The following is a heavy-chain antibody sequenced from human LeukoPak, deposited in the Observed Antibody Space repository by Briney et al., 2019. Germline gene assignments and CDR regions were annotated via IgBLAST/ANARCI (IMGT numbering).Heavy chain of an antibody. CDR2: IYIGGST. J-gene: IGHJ4*02. D-gene: IGHD3-10*01. V-gene: IGHV3-53*01. Sequence: GGSLRLSCAASGFTVSSAYMTWARQASGKGLEWGSVIYIGGSTYYADSVKGRFTISSDNSRNTLYLQMNSLRTEDTAVYYCARGGYGSSTYYNNFDFWGQGTLVTVSS. CDR3: ARGGYGSSTYYNNFDF. CDR1: GFTVSSAY.